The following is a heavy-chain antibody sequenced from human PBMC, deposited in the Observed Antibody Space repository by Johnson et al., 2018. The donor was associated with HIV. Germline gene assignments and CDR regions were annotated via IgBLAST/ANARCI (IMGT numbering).Heavy chain of an antibody. CDR3: AKWTRESGSGLFDI. J-gene: IGHJ3*02. CDR1: GFTFDDYG. CDR2: IRGSGGDT. V-gene: IGHV3-20*04. D-gene: IGHD2-15*01. Sequence: VQLVESGGGVVRPGGSLRLSCAASGFTFDDYGMSWVRQAPGKGLEWVSGIRGSGGDTYYADSVQGRFTISRDNAKTSLYLQMNSLRPEDTAVYYCAKWTRESGSGLFDIWGQGTMVTVSS.